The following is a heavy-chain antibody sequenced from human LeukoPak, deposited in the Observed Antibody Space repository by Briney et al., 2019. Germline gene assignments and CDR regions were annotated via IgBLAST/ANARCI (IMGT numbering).Heavy chain of an antibody. CDR2: ISGSAVGT. V-gene: IGHV3-23*01. CDR1: GFTFSSYA. Sequence: GGSLRLSCAASGFTFSSYAMTWVRQAPGKGLEWVSAISGSAVGTYYADSVRGRFTISRDNSKNTLYLQMNSLRAEDTAVYYCARGGSSWYYWGQGTLVTVSS. D-gene: IGHD6-13*01. J-gene: IGHJ4*02. CDR3: ARGGSSWYY.